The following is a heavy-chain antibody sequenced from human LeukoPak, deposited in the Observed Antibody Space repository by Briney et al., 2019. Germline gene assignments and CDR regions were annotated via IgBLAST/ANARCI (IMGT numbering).Heavy chain of an antibody. CDR1: GFTFSDHY. J-gene: IGHJ4*02. CDR2: ISSGSTYT. Sequence: GGSLRLSCEVSGFTFSDHYMSWIRQAPGKRLEWVSYISSGSTYTNYADSVEGRFTISRDNAKNSLYLQMNSLRAEDTAVYYCARDQGIFDYWGQGTLVTVSS. CDR3: ARDQGIFDY. V-gene: IGHV3-11*05.